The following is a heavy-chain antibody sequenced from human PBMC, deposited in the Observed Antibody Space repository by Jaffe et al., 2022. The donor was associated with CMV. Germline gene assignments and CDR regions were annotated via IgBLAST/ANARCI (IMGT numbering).Heavy chain of an antibody. CDR3: AAQRGTTPGGY. CDR2: IYSGGST. D-gene: IGHD1-7*01. CDR1: GFTVSNNY. J-gene: IGHJ4*02. V-gene: IGHV3-53*02. Sequence: EVQLMETGGGLIQPGGSLRLSCAASGFTVSNNYMSWVRQAPGKGLEWVSLIYSGGSTYYADSVKGRFTISRDNSNNTLSLQMNSLRADDTALYYCAAQRGTTPGGYWGQGTLVTVSS.